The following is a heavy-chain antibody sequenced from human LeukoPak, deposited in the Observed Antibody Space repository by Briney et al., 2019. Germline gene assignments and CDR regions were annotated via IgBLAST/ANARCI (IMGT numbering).Heavy chain of an antibody. Sequence: SETLSLTCTVSGGSISSYYWSWIRQPPGKGLEWIGYIYDSGSTNYNPSLKSRVTISVDTSKNPFSLKLSSVTAADTAVYYCARDSGDYSSFDAFDIWGQGTMVTVSS. V-gene: IGHV4-59*01. CDR2: IYDSGST. J-gene: IGHJ3*02. CDR1: GGSISSYY. D-gene: IGHD4-11*01. CDR3: ARDSGDYSSFDAFDI.